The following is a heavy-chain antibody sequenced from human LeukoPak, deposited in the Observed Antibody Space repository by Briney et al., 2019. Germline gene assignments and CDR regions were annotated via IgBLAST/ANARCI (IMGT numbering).Heavy chain of an antibody. Sequence: SQTLSLTCAVSGGSISSGGYSWSWIRQPPGKGLEWIGYIYHSGSTYYNPSLKSRVTISVDRSKNQFSLKRSSVTAADTAVYYCARAVSRWFDPWGQGTLVTVSS. J-gene: IGHJ5*02. CDR3: ARAVSRWFDP. V-gene: IGHV4-30-2*01. CDR2: IYHSGST. CDR1: GGSISSGGYS. D-gene: IGHD2-8*01.